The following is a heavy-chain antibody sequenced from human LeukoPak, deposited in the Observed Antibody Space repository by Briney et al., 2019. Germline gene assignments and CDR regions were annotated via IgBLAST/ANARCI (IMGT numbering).Heavy chain of an antibody. CDR2: ISSSSSYI. Sequence: PGGSLRLSCAASVFTFRRYNMNWVRQAPGERPECVSYISSSSSYIYYADSVKGRFTISRDNAKNSLYLQMNSLRAEDTALYYCARGASRADYWGQGTLVTVSS. CDR3: ARGASRADY. CDR1: VFTFRRYN. V-gene: IGHV3-21*01. J-gene: IGHJ4*02.